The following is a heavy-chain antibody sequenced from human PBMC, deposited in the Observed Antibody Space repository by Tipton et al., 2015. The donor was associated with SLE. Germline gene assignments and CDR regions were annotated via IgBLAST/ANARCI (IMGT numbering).Heavy chain of an antibody. V-gene: IGHV1-18*01. CDR1: GYTFTTYG. J-gene: IGHJ4*02. CDR3: AIGVAGTLFFDY. CDR2: ISAYNGNT. D-gene: IGHD6-19*01. Sequence: QLVQSGVEVKKPGASVRVSCKASGYTFTTYGISWVRQAPGQGLEWMGWISAYNGNTNYAQKFQGRVTMTTDTSTSTAYMELRSLRSDDTAVYYCAIGVAGTLFFDYWGQGTLVTVSS.